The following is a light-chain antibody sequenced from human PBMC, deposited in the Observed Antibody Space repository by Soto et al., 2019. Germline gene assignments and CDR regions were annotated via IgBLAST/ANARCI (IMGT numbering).Light chain of an antibody. J-gene: IGKJ4*01. CDR2: ATS. CDR3: QQTRRFPFT. V-gene: IGKV1D-12*01. Sequence: DIGMTQSPSSVSASVGARVTITCRASEDLSKYLAWYQERPGKAPKLLISATSTLQIGVPSRFSGSGSGTHFTLTVSTLQPEDFATYYCQQTRRFPFTFGGGTKVEIK. CDR1: EDLSKY.